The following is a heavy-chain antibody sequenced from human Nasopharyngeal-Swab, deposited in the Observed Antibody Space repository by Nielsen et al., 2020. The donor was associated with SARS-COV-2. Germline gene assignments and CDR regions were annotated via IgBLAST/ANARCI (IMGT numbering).Heavy chain of an antibody. CDR2: IYYSGST. CDR1: GGSISSYY. J-gene: IGHJ4*02. V-gene: IGHV4-59*01. Sequence: SETLSLTCTVSGGSISSYYWSWIRQPPGKGLEWIGYIYYSGSTNYNPSLKSRVTISVDTSKNQLSLKLSSVTAADTAVYYCARTMVRGVIDYWGQGTLVTVSS. D-gene: IGHD3-10*01. CDR3: ARTMVRGVIDY.